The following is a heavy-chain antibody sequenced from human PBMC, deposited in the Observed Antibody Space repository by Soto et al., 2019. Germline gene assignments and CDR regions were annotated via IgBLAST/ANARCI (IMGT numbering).Heavy chain of an antibody. CDR2: IRSKANSYAT. D-gene: IGHD2-15*01. CDR3: TRRGDIVVVRDAFDI. J-gene: IGHJ3*02. V-gene: IGHV3-73*01. Sequence: EVQLVESGGGLVQPGGSLKLSCAASGFTFSGSAMHWVRQASGKGLEWVGRIRSKANSYATAYAASVKGRFTISRDDSKNTAYLQMNSLKTEDTAVYYSTRRGDIVVVRDAFDIWGQGTMVTVSS. CDR1: GFTFSGSA.